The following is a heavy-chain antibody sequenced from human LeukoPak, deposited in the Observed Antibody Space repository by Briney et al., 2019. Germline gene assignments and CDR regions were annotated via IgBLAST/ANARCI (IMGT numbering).Heavy chain of an antibody. Sequence: SETLSLTCTVSGGSISSYYWSWIRQPAGKGLEWIGHIYTTGTTNYNPSLKSRVTMSVDMSKSQFSLKLSSVTAADTAVYYCARVGTSVGYNWFDPWGQGTLVTVSS. D-gene: IGHD5/OR15-5a*01. J-gene: IGHJ5*02. CDR2: IYTTGTT. CDR3: ARVGTSVGYNWFDP. CDR1: GGSISSYY. V-gene: IGHV4-4*07.